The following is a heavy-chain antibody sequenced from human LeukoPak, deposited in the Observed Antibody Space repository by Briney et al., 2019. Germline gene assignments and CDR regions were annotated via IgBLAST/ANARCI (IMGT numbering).Heavy chain of an antibody. CDR3: PKYPPPGYCRGAMCYPP. Sequence: GGSLRLSCAASGFTFSSYSMSWVRQAPGKGLEWVAVLNERGDITYYADSVKGRLTISRDNSKNTIYLQMNSLRAEDTAMYYSPKYPPPGYCRGAMCYPPSGQGTLVTVSS. D-gene: IGHD2-15*01. V-gene: IGHV3-23*01. CDR1: GFTFSSYS. CDR2: LNERGDIT. J-gene: IGHJ5*02.